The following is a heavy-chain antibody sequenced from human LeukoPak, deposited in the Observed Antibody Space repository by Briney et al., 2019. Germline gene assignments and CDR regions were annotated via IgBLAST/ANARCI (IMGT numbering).Heavy chain of an antibody. V-gene: IGHV1-8*03. Sequence: ASVKVSCKASGYTFTNYDINWVRQATGQGLEWMGWMNPNSGNTGYAQKFQARVTINRNTSISTAYMELSSLRSEDTAVYYCARGDYDFWSGYSHFDYWGPGTLVTVSS. J-gene: IGHJ4*02. CDR1: GYTFTNYD. CDR3: ARGDYDFWSGYSHFDY. D-gene: IGHD3-3*01. CDR2: MNPNSGNT.